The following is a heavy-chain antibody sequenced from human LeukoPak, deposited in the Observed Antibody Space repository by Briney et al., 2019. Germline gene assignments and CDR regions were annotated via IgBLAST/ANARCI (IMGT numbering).Heavy chain of an antibody. Sequence: GAPVKVSCKASGGTLSSYAISWVRQAPGQGLEWMGGIIPIFGTANYAQKFQGRVTITADESTSTAYMELSSLRSEDTAVYYCASLYYYDSSGYYDAFDIWGQGTMVTVSS. D-gene: IGHD3-22*01. CDR1: GGTLSSYA. CDR2: IIPIFGTA. CDR3: ASLYYYDSSGYYDAFDI. J-gene: IGHJ3*02. V-gene: IGHV1-69*13.